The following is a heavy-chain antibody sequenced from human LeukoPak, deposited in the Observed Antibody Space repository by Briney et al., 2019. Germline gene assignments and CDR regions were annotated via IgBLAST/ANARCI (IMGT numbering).Heavy chain of an antibody. CDR3: AGALYYNYYETRYFAY. J-gene: IGHJ4*02. V-gene: IGHV3-53*01. D-gene: IGHD3-22*01. CDR1: GFTVRSNY. CDR2: IYSDGSA. Sequence: PGGSLRLSCTAAGFTVRSNYMFWVRQASGKGLECVSVIYSDGSAYYADSVKGRFTISRDSSMNTLFLQMNSLRAEDTAMYYCAGALYYNYYETRYFAYWGQGTPVTVSS.